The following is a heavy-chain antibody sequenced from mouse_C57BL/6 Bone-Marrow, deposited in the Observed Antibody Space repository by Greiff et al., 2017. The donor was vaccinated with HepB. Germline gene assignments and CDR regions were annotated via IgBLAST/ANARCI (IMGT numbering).Heavy chain of an antibody. D-gene: IGHD2-3*01. CDR2: IYPGSGST. CDR1: GYTFTSYW. CDR3: ARAEVYDGYYGAY. J-gene: IGHJ3*01. V-gene: IGHV1-55*01. Sequence: VKLQQPGAELVKPGASVKMSCKASGYTFTSYWITWVKQRPGQGLEWIGDIYPGSGSTNYNEKFKSKATLTVDTSSSTAYMQLSSLTSEDSAVYYCARAEVYDGYYGAYWGQGTLVTVSA.